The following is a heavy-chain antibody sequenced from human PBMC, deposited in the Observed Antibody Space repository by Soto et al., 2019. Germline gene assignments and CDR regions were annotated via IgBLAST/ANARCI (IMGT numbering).Heavy chain of an antibody. D-gene: IGHD4-17*01. CDR3: AQAQYGALDY. CDR1: GYTFTSYY. CDR2: INPSGGST. J-gene: IGHJ4*02. Sequence: ASVKVSCKASGYTFTSYYMHWVRQAPGQGLEWMGIINPSGGSTSYAQKFQGRVTMTRDTSTSTAYMELSSLRSEDTAVYYCAQAQYGALDYWGQGTLVTVSS. V-gene: IGHV1-46*01.